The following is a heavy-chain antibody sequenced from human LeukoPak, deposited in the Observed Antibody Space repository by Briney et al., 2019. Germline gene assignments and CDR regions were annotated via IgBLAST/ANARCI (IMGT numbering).Heavy chain of an antibody. CDR1: GGTFSSYA. V-gene: IGHV1-69*06. CDR2: IIPVFGTT. D-gene: IGHD3-22*01. J-gene: IGHJ4*02. CDR3: ARCSPGDSSNFYAVLQY. Sequence: SVKVSCKASGGTFSSYAVSWVRLTPGQGLEWLGGIIPVFGTTTYAQKFQAKATMTADKSTNTAYLEISSLTSDDTAVYYCARCSPGDSSNFYAVLQYWGQGTQVTVST.